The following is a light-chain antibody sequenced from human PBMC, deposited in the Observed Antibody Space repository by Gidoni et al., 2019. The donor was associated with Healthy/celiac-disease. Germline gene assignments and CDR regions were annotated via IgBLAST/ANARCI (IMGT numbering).Light chain of an antibody. J-gene: IGLJ2*01. CDR2: DDS. CDR1: NIGSKS. V-gene: IGLV3-21*02. Sequence: GQTARITCGGNNIGSKSVHWYQQKPGQAPVLVVYDDSDRPSGIPDRFSGSNSGNTATLTISRVEAGDEADYYCQVWDSSSDHVVFGGGTKLTVL. CDR3: QVWDSSSDHVV.